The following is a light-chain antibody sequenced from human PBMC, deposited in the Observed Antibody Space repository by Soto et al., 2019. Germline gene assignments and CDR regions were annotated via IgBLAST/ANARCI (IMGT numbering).Light chain of an antibody. Sequence: EIVMTQSPATLSVSPGERATLSCRASQSISSNLAWYQQKPGQAPRFLMFRTSSRATGFPARFSGSGSGTEFNLTISSLQSEDFGVYYCQQCNNWPRATFGGGTKVDIK. CDR2: RTS. CDR1: QSISSN. J-gene: IGKJ4*01. CDR3: QQCNNWPRAT. V-gene: IGKV3-15*01.